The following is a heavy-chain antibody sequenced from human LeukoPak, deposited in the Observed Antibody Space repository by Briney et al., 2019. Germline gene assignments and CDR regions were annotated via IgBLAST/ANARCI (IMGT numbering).Heavy chain of an antibody. CDR2: IFYSGST. CDR1: GGSISSSSYY. J-gene: IGHJ4*02. D-gene: IGHD3-22*01. V-gene: IGHV4-39*01. CDR3: ARLPVYYDSSGYYHEFDY. Sequence: SETLSLTCTVSGGSISSSSYYWGWIRQPPGQGLEWIGNIFYSGSTYYNPSLKSRVTIPVDTSKNQFSLKLSSVTAADTAVYYCARLPVYYDSSGYYHEFDYWGQGTLVTVSS.